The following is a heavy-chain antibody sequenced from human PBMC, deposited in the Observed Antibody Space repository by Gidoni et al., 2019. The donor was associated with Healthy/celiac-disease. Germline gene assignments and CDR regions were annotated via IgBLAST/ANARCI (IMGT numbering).Heavy chain of an antibody. J-gene: IGHJ3*02. CDR3: ARDGYYYDSSGYPHAFDI. CDR2: INHSGST. Sequence: QVQLQQWGAGLLKPSETLPLPCAVHGGSFSGSHWSWIRQPPGKGLEWIGEINHSGSTNYNPSIKSRVTISVDTSKNQFSLKLSSVTAADTAVYYCARDGYYYDSSGYPHAFDIWGQGTMVTVSS. D-gene: IGHD3-22*01. V-gene: IGHV4-34*01. CDR1: GGSFSGSH.